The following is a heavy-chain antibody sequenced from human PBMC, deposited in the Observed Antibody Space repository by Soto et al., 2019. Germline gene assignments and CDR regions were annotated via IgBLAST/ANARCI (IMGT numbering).Heavy chain of an antibody. CDR1: GFTFSSYA. CDR3: ASLYGDYLNYFDY. D-gene: IGHD4-17*01. Sequence: GGSLRLSCAASGFTFSSYAMSWVRQAPGKGLEWVSAISGSGGSTYYADPVKGRFTISRDNSKNTLYLQMNSLRAEDTAVYYCASLYGDYLNYFDYWGQGTLVTVSS. CDR2: ISGSGGST. V-gene: IGHV3-23*01. J-gene: IGHJ4*02.